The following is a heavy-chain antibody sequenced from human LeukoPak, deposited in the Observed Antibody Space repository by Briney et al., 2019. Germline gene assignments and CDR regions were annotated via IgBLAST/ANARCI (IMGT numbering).Heavy chain of an antibody. J-gene: IGHJ4*02. CDR3: ARAPGWNSGSSGYSDY. V-gene: IGHV3-21*01. Sequence: GGFLRLSCAASGFTFSSYSMNWVRQAPGKGLEWVSCISSRSGYIYYADSVKGRFTISRDNAKNSLYLQMNSLRAEDTAVYYCARAPGWNSGSSGYSDYWGQGTLVTVSS. D-gene: IGHD3-22*01. CDR2: ISSRSGYI. CDR1: GFTFSSYS.